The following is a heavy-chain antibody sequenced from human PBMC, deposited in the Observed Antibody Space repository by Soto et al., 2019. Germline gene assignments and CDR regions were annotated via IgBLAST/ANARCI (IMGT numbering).Heavy chain of an antibody. J-gene: IGHJ5*02. CDR3: VRDGTKTLRDWFDP. V-gene: IGHV4-4*07. Sequence: SAPLCLTWSVACASIRGFCGSWIRKSAGKGLEWIGRIYATGTTDYNPSLKSRVMMSVDTSKKQFSLKLRSVTAADTAVYYCVRDGTKTLRDWFDPWGQGISVTLSS. D-gene: IGHD1-1*01. CDR1: CASIRGFC. CDR2: IYATGTT.